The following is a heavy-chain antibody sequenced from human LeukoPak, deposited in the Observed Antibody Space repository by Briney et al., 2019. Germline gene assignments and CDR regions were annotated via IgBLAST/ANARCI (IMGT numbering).Heavy chain of an antibody. CDR2: ISSSSSYI. CDR3: ARDLGRGYSYGYWFDP. J-gene: IGHJ5*02. CDR1: GFTFSSYS. D-gene: IGHD5-18*01. V-gene: IGHV3-21*01. Sequence: GGSLRLSCAASGFTFSSYSMNWVRQAPGKGLEWVSSISSSSSYIYYADSVKGRFTISRDNAKNSLYLQMNSLRAEDTAVYYCARDLGRGYSYGYWFDPWGQGTLVTVSS.